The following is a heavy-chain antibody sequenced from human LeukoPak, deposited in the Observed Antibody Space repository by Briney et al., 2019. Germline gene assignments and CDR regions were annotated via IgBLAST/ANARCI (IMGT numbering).Heavy chain of an antibody. V-gene: IGHV3-11*01. CDR2: ISSGGSTI. CDR3: AKDLGVYCSTPSCPADY. CDR1: GFTFSDYY. D-gene: IGHD2-2*01. J-gene: IGHJ4*02. Sequence: GGSLRLSCAASGFTFSDYYMSWIRQTPGKGLEWVSYISSGGSTIYYADSVKGRFTISRDNAKNSLFLQMNSLRADDTAVYYCAKDLGVYCSTPSCPADYWGQGTLVTVSS.